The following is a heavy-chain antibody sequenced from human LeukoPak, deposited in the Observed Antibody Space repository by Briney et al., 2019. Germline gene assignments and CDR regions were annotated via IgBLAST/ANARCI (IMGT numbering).Heavy chain of an antibody. Sequence: GGSLRLSCAASGFTVISNYMSWVRQAPGKGLEWVSVIYSGGSTYYADSVKGRFTISRDNSKNTLYLQMNSLRAEDTAVYYCARGPTLARALNYWGQGTLVTVSS. V-gene: IGHV3-66*02. CDR2: IYSGGST. CDR3: ARGPTLARALNY. D-gene: IGHD1-26*01. J-gene: IGHJ4*02. CDR1: GFTVISNY.